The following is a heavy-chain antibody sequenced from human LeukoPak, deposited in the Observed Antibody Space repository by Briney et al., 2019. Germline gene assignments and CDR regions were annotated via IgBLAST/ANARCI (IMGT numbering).Heavy chain of an antibody. D-gene: IGHD2-2*01. V-gene: IGHV1-2*02. CDR2: INPNSGGT. Sequence: ASVKVSCKASGYTFTGYYMHWVRQAPGQGLEWMGWINPNSGGTNYAQKFQGRVTMTRDTSISTAYMELSRLRSDDTAVYYCARGYRSSTSCYGAFDYWGQGTLVTVSS. CDR3: ARGYRSSTSCYGAFDY. CDR1: GYTFTGYY. J-gene: IGHJ4*02.